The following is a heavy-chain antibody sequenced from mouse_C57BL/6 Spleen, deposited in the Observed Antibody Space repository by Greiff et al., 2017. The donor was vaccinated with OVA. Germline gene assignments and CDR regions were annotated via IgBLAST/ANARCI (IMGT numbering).Heavy chain of an antibody. CDR2: FHPYNDDT. CDR1: GYTFTTYP. J-gene: IGHJ3*01. V-gene: IGHV1-47*01. Sequence: VQLVESGAELVKPGASVKMSCKASGYTFTTYPIEWMKQNHGKSLEWIGNFHPYNDDTKYNEKFKGKATLTVEKSSSTVYLELSRLTSDDSAVYYCARPNYDGSSDPFAYWGQGTLVTVSA. CDR3: ARPNYDGSSDPFAY. D-gene: IGHD1-1*01.